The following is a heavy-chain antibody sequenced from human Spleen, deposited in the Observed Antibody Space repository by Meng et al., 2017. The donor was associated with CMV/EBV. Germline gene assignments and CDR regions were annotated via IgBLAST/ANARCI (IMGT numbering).Heavy chain of an antibody. Sequence: VSGYRFPRYWISWVRPMPGKGLEWMGIIYPGDSATRYSPSFQGQVTISADKSISTAYLQWSSLKASDTAMYYCARLIYYDSSGVDYWGQGTLVTVSS. CDR1: GYRFPRYW. V-gene: IGHV5-51*01. J-gene: IGHJ4*02. CDR3: ARLIYYDSSGVDY. D-gene: IGHD3-22*01. CDR2: IYPGDSAT.